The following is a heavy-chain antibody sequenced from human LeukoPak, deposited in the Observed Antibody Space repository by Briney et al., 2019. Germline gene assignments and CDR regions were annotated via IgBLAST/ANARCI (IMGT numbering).Heavy chain of an antibody. V-gene: IGHV3-23*01. D-gene: IGHD1-26*01. CDR3: ATASGTYTSTY. CDR1: GLTFSNYA. Sequence: PGGSLRLSCAASGLTFSNYAMSWVRQAPGKGLEWVSTISDSGDSTYYTDSVKGRFTISRDNSKNTLYLQLNSLRAEDTAVYYCATASGTYTSTYWGQGTLVTVSS. J-gene: IGHJ4*02. CDR2: ISDSGDST.